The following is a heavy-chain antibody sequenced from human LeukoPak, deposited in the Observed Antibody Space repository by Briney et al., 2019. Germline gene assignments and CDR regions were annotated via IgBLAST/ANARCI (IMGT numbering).Heavy chain of an antibody. J-gene: IGHJ6*03. CDR1: GFTFSSYW. Sequence: GGSLRLSCAASGFTFSSYWMHWVRQAPGKGLVWVSRINSDGSSTSYADSVKGRFTISRDNAKNTLYLQMNSLRAEDTAVYYCARDLGVSSSPEKEYYYYYYMDVWGKGTTVTVSS. CDR3: ARDLGVSSSPEKEYYYYYYMDV. V-gene: IGHV3-74*01. CDR2: INSDGSST. D-gene: IGHD6-6*01.